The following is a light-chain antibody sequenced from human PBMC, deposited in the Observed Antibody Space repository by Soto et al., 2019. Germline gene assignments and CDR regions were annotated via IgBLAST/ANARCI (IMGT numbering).Light chain of an antibody. CDR2: DAS. Sequence: EIVMTQSPATLSVSPGERATLSCRASHSVSSSLAWYQQKPGQAPRLLIYDASTRATGITARFTGSGSGTEFTLTISRLQSEDFAVYFCQQYKDWPPVYTFGQGTKLDIK. V-gene: IGKV3D-15*01. CDR1: HSVSSS. CDR3: QQYKDWPPVYT. J-gene: IGKJ2*01.